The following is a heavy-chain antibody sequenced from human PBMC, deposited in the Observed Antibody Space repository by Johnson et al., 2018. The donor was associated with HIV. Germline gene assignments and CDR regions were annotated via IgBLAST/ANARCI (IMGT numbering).Heavy chain of an antibody. V-gene: IGHV3-30-3*01. J-gene: IGHJ3*02. D-gene: IGHD6-13*01. Sequence: QVQLVESGGGVVQPGKSLRLSCAASGFTFSSSAMHWVRQAPGQGLQWVALISYDGSIKYFADSVKGRFTISRDNSKNTLHLQMNSLRLEDTAVYYCARGKGAAAAEAFDIWGQGTMVTVSS. CDR2: ISYDGSIK. CDR3: ARGKGAAAAEAFDI. CDR1: GFTFSSSA.